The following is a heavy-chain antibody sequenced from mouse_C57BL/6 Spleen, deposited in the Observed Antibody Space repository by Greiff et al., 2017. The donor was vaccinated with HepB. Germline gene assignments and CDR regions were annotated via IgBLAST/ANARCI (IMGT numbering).Heavy chain of an antibody. Sequence: EVQLQQSGAELVRPGASVKLSCTASGFNIKDDYMHWVKQRPEQGLEWIGWIDPENGDTEYASKFQGTATITADTSSNTAYLQLSSLTSEDTAVYYCTSLYGSSYFDYWGQGTTLTVSS. D-gene: IGHD1-1*01. V-gene: IGHV14-4*01. J-gene: IGHJ2*01. CDR2: IDPENGDT. CDR3: TSLYGSSYFDY. CDR1: GFNIKDDY.